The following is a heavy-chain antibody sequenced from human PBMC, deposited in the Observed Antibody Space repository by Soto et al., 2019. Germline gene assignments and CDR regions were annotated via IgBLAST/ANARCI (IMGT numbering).Heavy chain of an antibody. CDR3: ARGYDSSGYAFDI. CDR2: MNPNSGNT. D-gene: IGHD3-22*01. V-gene: IGHV1-8*01. CDR1: GYTFTSYD. Sequence: GESLKISCKASGYTFTSYDINWVRQATGQGLEWMGWMNPNSGNTGYAQKFQGRVTMTRNTSISTAYMELSSLRSEDTAVYYGARGYDSSGYAFDIWGQGTMVTVSS. J-gene: IGHJ3*02.